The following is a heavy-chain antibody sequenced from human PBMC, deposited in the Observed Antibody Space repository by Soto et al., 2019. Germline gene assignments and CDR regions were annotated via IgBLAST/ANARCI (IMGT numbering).Heavy chain of an antibody. CDR3: ARERASSADY. CDR2: MNSDGSRT. D-gene: IGHD6-19*01. J-gene: IGHJ4*02. Sequence: GSLRLSCVASGITFSGYWMHWVRQVPGKGLVWVSRMNSDGSRTTYADSVKGRFTISRDNAKNTLYLQMNSLRVEDTAIYYCARERASSADYWGQGTVVTVSS. V-gene: IGHV3-74*03. CDR1: GITFSGYW.